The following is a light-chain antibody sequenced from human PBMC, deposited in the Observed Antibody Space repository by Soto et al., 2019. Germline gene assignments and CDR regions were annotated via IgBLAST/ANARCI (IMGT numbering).Light chain of an antibody. J-gene: IGKJ1*01. CDR2: DAT. V-gene: IGKV1-5*01. CDR1: QSISRW. Sequence: DIQITYSSSPLSPSVGDSVIITCRASQSISRWLAWYQQKPGKAPKLLIHDATSLESGVPSRFSGSGSGTEFTLTISSLQPDDFATYYCQQHSSYWTFAQGTKVDIK. CDR3: QQHSSYWT.